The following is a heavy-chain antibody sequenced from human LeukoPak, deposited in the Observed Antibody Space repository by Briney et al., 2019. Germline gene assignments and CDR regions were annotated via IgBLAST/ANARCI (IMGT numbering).Heavy chain of an antibody. CDR2: ISVDVNTK. J-gene: IGHJ4*02. V-gene: IGHV3-30-3*01. CDR3: ARDTYSSSWSPLTY. Sequence: GGSLRLSCAASRFTFRTFAMYWVRQAPGKGLEWVATISVDVNTKYYADSVKGRCSISRDNSENMMYLQMNDLRDEDTAVYFCARDTYSSSWSPLTYWGQGTLVTVSS. CDR1: RFTFRTFA. D-gene: IGHD6-13*01.